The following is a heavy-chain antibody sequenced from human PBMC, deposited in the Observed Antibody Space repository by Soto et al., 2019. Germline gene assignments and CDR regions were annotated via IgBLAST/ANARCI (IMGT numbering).Heavy chain of an antibody. CDR3: ARDSATVADYYYTMDV. V-gene: IGHV3-30-3*01. CDR2: ISYDGSNK. CDR1: GFTFSSYP. D-gene: IGHD4-17*01. Sequence: QVQLVESGGGVVQPGRSLRLSCAASGFTFSSYPMHWVRQAPGKGLEWVAVISYDGSNKYYVDSVKGRFTISRDNSKNTLYLQINSLIPEDTTVYYCARDSATVADYYYTMDVWGQGTTVTVSS. J-gene: IGHJ6*02.